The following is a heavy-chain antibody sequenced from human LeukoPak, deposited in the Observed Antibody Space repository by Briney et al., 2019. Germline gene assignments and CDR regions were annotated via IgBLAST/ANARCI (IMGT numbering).Heavy chain of an antibody. CDR2: ISGSGSST. V-gene: IGHV3-23*01. Sequence: GGSLRLSCAASGFTFSSYAMSWVRQAPRKGLEWVSAISGSGSSTYYADSVKGRFTISRDNSKNTLYLQMNSLRAEDTAVYYCAKLSSVVITSYFDYWGQGTLVTVSS. D-gene: IGHD3-22*01. CDR3: AKLSSVVITSYFDY. CDR1: GFTFSSYA. J-gene: IGHJ4*02.